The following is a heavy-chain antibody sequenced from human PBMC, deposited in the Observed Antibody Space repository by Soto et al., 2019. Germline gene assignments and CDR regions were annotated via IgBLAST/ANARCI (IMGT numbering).Heavy chain of an antibody. V-gene: IGHV4-61*01. D-gene: IGHD3-3*01. CDR1: GGSVSSGSYY. Sequence: PSETLSLTCTVSGGSVSSGSYYWSWIRQPPGKGLEWIGYIYYSGSTNYNPSLKSRVTISVDTSKNQFSLKLSSVTAADTAVYYCARDQINYDFWSGYRWFDPWGQGTLVTVS. CDR3: ARDQINYDFWSGYRWFDP. J-gene: IGHJ5*02. CDR2: IYYSGST.